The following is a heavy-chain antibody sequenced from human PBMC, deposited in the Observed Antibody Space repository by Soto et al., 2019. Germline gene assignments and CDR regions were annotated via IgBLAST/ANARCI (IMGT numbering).Heavy chain of an antibody. CDR3: VKGGRTTVTEFDY. Sequence: WGSLRRNCSAPGISFSTTAIHWGRHSPGKGLEYVSGITYNGGSTYYADSVKGRFTISRDNSKNTLYLQMSSLRAADTALYYCVKGGRTTVTEFDYWGQGTLVTVSS. D-gene: IGHD4-4*01. J-gene: IGHJ4*02. V-gene: IGHV3-64D*08. CDR1: GISFSTTA. CDR2: ITYNGGST.